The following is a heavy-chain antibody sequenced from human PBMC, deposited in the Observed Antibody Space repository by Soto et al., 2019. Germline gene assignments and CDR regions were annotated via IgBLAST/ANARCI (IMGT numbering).Heavy chain of an antibody. CDR3: ARRLYYYGMDV. Sequence: SETQSLTCTVSGGSISSYYWSWIRQPPGKGLEWIGYIYYSGSTNYNPSLKSRVTISVDTSKNQFSLKLSSVTAADTAVYYCARRLYYYGMDVWGQGTTVTVSS. CDR2: IYYSGST. V-gene: IGHV4-59*01. CDR1: GGSISSYY. D-gene: IGHD6-25*01. J-gene: IGHJ6*02.